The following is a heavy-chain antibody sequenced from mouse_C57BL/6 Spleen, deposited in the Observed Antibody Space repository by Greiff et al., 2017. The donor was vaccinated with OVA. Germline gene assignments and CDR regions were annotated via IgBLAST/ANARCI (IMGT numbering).Heavy chain of an antibody. V-gene: IGHV1-55*01. D-gene: IGHD2-4*01. CDR3: AREAGIYDYGGGYAMDY. Sequence: QVQLQQPGAELVKPGASVKMSCKASGYTFTSYWITWVKQRPGQGLEWIGDIYPGSGSTNYNEKFKSKATLTVDTSSSTAYMQLSSLTSEDSAVYYCAREAGIYDYGGGYAMDYWGQGTSVTVSS. J-gene: IGHJ4*01. CDR2: IYPGSGST. CDR1: GYTFTSYW.